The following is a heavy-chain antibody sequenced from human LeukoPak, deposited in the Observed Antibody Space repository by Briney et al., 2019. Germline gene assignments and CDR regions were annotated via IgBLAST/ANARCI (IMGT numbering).Heavy chain of an antibody. J-gene: IGHJ6*02. CDR3: ARDLKASPGYYGMDV. Sequence: PSETLSLTCTVSGGSISSYYWSWIRQPAGKGLEWIGRIYTSGSTNYNPSLKSRVTMSVDTSKNQFSLKLSPVTAADTAVYYCARDLKASPGYYGMDVWGQGALVTVSS. D-gene: IGHD3-10*01. CDR1: GGSISSYY. CDR2: IYTSGST. V-gene: IGHV4-4*07.